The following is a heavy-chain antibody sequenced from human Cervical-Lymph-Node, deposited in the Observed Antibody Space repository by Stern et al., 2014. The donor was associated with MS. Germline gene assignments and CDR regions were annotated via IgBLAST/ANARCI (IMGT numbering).Heavy chain of an antibody. V-gene: IGHV2-70*01. CDR3: VRAREGYYFDY. D-gene: IGHD2-21*01. CDR2: LDWDGDK. J-gene: IGHJ4*02. Sequence: QITLKESGPALVKPTQTLTLTCTFYGFSLSTTGMCLSWIRQPPGKALEWLALLDWDGDKYYSTALKTRLTISKDTSKNQVVLTMTNMAPLDTATYFCVRAREGYYFDYWGQGIPVTVSS. CDR1: GFSLSTTGMC.